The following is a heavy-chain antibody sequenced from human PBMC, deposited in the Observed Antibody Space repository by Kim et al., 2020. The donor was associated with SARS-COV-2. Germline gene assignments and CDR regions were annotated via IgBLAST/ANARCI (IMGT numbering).Heavy chain of an antibody. Sequence: SETLSLTCAVYGGSFSGYYWSWIRQPPGKGLEWIGEINHSGSTNYNPSLKSRVTISVDTSKNQFSLKLSSVTAADTAVYYCARGGIAAAGTVWFDPWGQGTRSPSPQ. CDR1: GGSFSGYY. V-gene: IGHV4-34*01. CDR2: INHSGST. J-gene: IGHJ5*02. D-gene: IGHD6-13*01. CDR3: ARGGIAAAGTVWFDP.